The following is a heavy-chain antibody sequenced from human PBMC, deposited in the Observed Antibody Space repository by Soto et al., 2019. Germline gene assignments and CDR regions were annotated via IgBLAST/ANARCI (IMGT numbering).Heavy chain of an antibody. V-gene: IGHV4-59*01. D-gene: IGHD1-1*01. CDR1: GGSISSYY. CDR3: ARVGYNWNDCNFDY. CDR2: IYYSGST. J-gene: IGHJ4*02. Sequence: SETLSLTCTVSGGSISSYYWSWIRQPPGKGLEWIGYIYYSGSTNYNPSLKSRVTISVDTSKNQFSLRLSSVTAADTAVYYCARVGYNWNDCNFDYWGQGTMVTVSS.